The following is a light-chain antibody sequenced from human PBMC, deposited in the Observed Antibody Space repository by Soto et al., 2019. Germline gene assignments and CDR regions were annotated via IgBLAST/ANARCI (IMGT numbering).Light chain of an antibody. CDR2: RNN. J-gene: IGLJ2*01. Sequence: QSVLTQPPSASGTPGQRVNISCSGSSSNIGSNYVYWYRQFPGTAPKLLIQRNNQRPSGVPARFSGSKSGTSASLAFSGLRSEDEADYYCGGWDDSLSGPVFGGGTKVTVL. CDR3: GGWDDSLSGPV. CDR1: SSNIGSNY. V-gene: IGLV1-47*01.